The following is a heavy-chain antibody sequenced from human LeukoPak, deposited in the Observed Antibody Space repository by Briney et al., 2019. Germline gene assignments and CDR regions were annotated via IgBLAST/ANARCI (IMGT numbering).Heavy chain of an antibody. Sequence: GGSLRLSCVASGFTFETSTMNWFRQAPGKGLEWISSIGATGRDTYYAGSVRGRFTSSRDNAKNSLFLQMNSLRIEDTAVYYCVRGDTRDYWGQGTLLTVSS. CDR3: VRGDTRDY. J-gene: IGHJ4*02. CDR1: GFTFETST. D-gene: IGHD2-2*01. CDR2: IGATGRDT. V-gene: IGHV3-21*01.